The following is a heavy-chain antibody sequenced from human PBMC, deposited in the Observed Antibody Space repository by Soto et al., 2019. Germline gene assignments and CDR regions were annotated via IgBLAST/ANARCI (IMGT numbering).Heavy chain of an antibody. CDR2: INHSGST. CDR1: GGSISSYY. Sequence: SETLSLTCTVSGGSISSYYWSWIRQPPGKGLEWIGEINHSGSTNYNPSLKSRVTISVDTSKNQFSLKLSSVTATDTAVYYCARKAGSSGYYPTYYYYYGMDVWGQGTTVTVSS. D-gene: IGHD3-22*01. J-gene: IGHJ6*02. V-gene: IGHV4-34*01. CDR3: ARKAGSSGYYPTYYYYYGMDV.